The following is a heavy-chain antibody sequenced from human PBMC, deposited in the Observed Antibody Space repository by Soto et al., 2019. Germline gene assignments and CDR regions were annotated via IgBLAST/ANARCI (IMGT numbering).Heavy chain of an antibody. V-gene: IGHV5-51*01. CDR2: IYPGDSDT. CDR3: ARLPYYVLVPAAPNFHYGIDV. Sequence: PGESLKISCKGSGYSFTSYWIGWVRQMPGKGLEWMGIIYPGDSDTRYSPSFQGQVTISADKSISTAYLQWSSLKASDTAMYYCARLPYYVLVPAAPNFHYGIDVWGQRTTDTVSS. CDR1: GYSFTSYW. J-gene: IGHJ6*02. D-gene: IGHD2-2*01.